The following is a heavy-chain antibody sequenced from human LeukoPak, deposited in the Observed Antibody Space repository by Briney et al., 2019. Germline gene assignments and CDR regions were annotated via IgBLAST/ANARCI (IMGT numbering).Heavy chain of an antibody. CDR2: INPNSGGT. CDR3: ARGQRVGATLDP. V-gene: IGHV1-2*02. J-gene: IGHJ5*02. Sequence: VASVKVSCKASGGTFTGYYMHWVRQAPGQGLEWMGWINPNSGGTNYAQKFQGRVTMTRDTSISAAYMELSRLRSDDTAVYYCARGQRVGATLDPWGQGTLVTVSS. D-gene: IGHD1-26*01. CDR1: GGTFTGYY.